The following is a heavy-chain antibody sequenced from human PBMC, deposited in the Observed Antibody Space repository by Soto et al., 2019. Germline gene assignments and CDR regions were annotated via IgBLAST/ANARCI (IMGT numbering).Heavy chain of an antibody. Sequence: GGSLRLSCAASGFTFSSYAMSWVRQAPGKGLEWVSAISGSGGSTYYADSVKGRFTIPRDNSKNTLYLQMNSLRAEDTAVYYCAKSSTTRYSGSYPLGYWGQGTLVTVSS. CDR1: GFTFSSYA. J-gene: IGHJ4*02. CDR3: AKSSTTRYSGSYPLGY. V-gene: IGHV3-23*01. D-gene: IGHD1-26*01. CDR2: ISGSGGST.